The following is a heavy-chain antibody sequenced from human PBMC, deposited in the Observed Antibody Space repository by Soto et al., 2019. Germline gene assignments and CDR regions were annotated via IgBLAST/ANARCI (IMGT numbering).Heavy chain of an antibody. CDR2: IWYDGTKK. V-gene: IGHV3-33*01. J-gene: IGHJ5*02. D-gene: IGHD6-19*01. Sequence: QVQLVESGGGVVQSGRSLTLSCAASGFSLRTYGMQWVRRAPGKGLEWVAFIWYDGTKKFYANSVKGRSTISKDNSNNILYLQMSGLRAEDTAVCYCARDVVTAVAGSVNWFDPWGQGTLVTVSS. CDR3: ARDVVTAVAGSVNWFDP. CDR1: GFSLRTYG.